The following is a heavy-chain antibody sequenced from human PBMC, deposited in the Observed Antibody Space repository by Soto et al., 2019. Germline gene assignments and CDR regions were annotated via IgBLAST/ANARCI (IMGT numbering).Heavy chain of an antibody. CDR1: GFTFSNAW. J-gene: IGHJ4*02. Sequence: PGGSLILSCAGSGFTFSNAWMDWVRQAPGKGLEWVGRVKSKTHGGTTDYAAPVKGRFTISRDDSENTVFLQMNSLKTEDTAVYFCARGGYYPDYGGKGTWVT. CDR3: ARGGYYPDY. V-gene: IGHV3-15*01. D-gene: IGHD3-10*01. CDR2: VKSKTHGGTT.